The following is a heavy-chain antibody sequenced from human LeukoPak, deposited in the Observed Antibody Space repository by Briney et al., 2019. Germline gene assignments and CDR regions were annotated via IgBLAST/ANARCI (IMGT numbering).Heavy chain of an antibody. Sequence: PGGSLRLSCAASGFTFSSYGMHWVRQAPGKGLEWVAVISYDGSNKYYADSVKGRFTISRDNSKNTLYLQMNSLRAEDTAVYYCAKDRDSSGWYGIWGQGTLVTVSS. V-gene: IGHV3-30*18. CDR3: AKDRDSSGWYGI. CDR1: GFTFSSYG. J-gene: IGHJ4*02. CDR2: ISYDGSNK. D-gene: IGHD6-19*01.